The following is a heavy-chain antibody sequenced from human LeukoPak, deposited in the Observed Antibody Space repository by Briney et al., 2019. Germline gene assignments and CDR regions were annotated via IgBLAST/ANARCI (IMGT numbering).Heavy chain of an antibody. D-gene: IGHD6-13*01. CDR1: GFTFSSYG. CDR2: ISYDGSNK. Sequence: GRSLRLSCAASGFTFSSYGMHWVRQAPGKGLEWVAVISYDGSNKYYADSVKGRFTISRDNSKNTLYLQMNSLRAEDTAVYYCAKDRRDSSSLFDPWGQGTLVTVSS. V-gene: IGHV3-30*18. CDR3: AKDRRDSSSLFDP. J-gene: IGHJ5*02.